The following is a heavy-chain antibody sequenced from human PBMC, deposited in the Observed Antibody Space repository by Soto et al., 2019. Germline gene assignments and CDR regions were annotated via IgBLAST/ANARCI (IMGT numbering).Heavy chain of an antibody. V-gene: IGHV3-23*01. CDR1: GFTFSSFA. D-gene: IGHD3-16*01. CDR3: AKIVWGRDGSNDC. J-gene: IGHJ4*02. CDR2: VSGSGGST. Sequence: EVQLLESGGGLVRPGGSLRLSCAASGFTFSSFAMRWVRQVPGKGLEWVSAVSGSGGSTFYADSVRGRFTISRDNSRNTLYLQMNSLRAEDTAIYFCAKIVWGRDGSNDCWGQGTLVTVSS.